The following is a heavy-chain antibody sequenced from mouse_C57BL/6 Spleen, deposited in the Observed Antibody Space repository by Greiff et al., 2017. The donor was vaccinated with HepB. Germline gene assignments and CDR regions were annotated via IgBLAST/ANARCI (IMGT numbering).Heavy chain of an antibody. V-gene: IGHV3-3*01. J-gene: IGHJ4*01. CDR2: TFYSGIT. CDR3: ASASYDYYAMDY. D-gene: IGHD6-5*01. CDR1: GFSINSDCY. Sequence: EVKLVESGPRLVRPSQTLSLTCTVTGFSINSDCYWIWIRQFPGNKLEYIGYTFYSGITYYNPSLESRTYITRDTSKNQFSLKLSSVTTEDTATYYCASASYDYYAMDYWGQGTSVTVSS.